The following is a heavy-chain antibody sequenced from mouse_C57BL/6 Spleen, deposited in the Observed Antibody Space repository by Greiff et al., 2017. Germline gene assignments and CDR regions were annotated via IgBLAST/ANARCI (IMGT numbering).Heavy chain of an antibody. CDR1: GFSFNTYA. D-gene: IGHD1-1*01. CDR3: VRHDYGRGFAY. V-gene: IGHV10-1*01. J-gene: IGHJ3*01. Sequence: EVQVVESGGGLVQPKGSLKLSCAASGFSFNTYAMNWVRQAPGKGLEWVARIRSKSNNYATYYADSVKDRFTISRDDSESMLYLQMNNLKTEDTAMYYCVRHDYGRGFAYWGQGTLVTVSA. CDR2: IRSKSNNYAT.